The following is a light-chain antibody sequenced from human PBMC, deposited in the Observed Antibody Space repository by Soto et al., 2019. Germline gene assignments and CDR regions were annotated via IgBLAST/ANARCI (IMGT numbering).Light chain of an antibody. CDR2: LGS. CDR1: QSLLHSSGYNY. CDR3: MQPLQTPWT. V-gene: IGKV2-28*01. J-gene: IGKJ1*01. Sequence: LVMTQSPLSLRVTPGEPASISCRSSQSLLHSSGYNYLHWYLQKPGQSPQLLISLGSDRSSGVPDRFSGSGSGTDFTLNISRVEAEDVGVYYCMQPLQTPWTFGQGTKLEIK.